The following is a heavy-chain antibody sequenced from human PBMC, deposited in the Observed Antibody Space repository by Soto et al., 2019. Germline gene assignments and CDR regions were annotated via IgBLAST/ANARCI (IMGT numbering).Heavy chain of an antibody. D-gene: IGHD2-8*01. CDR3: ARGDSTDCSNGVCSFFYNHDMDV. Sequence: ASVKVSCKASGYSFTDYHIHWVRQAPGQGLEWLGRINPKRGGTSTAQKFQGWVTMTTDTSRCTSSMELTRLTSDDTAIYYCARGDSTDCSNGVCSFFYNHDMDVWGQGTTVTVSS. CDR2: INPKRGGT. J-gene: IGHJ6*02. CDR1: GYSFTDYH. V-gene: IGHV1-2*04.